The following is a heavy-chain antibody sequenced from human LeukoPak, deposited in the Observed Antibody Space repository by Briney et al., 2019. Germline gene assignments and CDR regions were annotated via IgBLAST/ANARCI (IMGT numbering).Heavy chain of an antibody. V-gene: IGHV1-3*01. CDR2: INADNGNT. CDR3: ARGGYYDNSGYQPFDY. D-gene: IGHD3-22*01. Sequence: GASVKVSCKASGYTFTNYAMHWVRQAPGQRLEWMGWINADNGNTKYSQKFQGRVTITRDTSASTAYMELSSLNSEDTAVYYCARGGYYDNSGYQPFDYWGQGTLVTVSS. CDR1: GYTFTNYA. J-gene: IGHJ4*02.